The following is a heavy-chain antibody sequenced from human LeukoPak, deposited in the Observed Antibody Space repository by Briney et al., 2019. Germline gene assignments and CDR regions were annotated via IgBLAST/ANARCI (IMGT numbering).Heavy chain of an antibody. V-gene: IGHV3-53*01. D-gene: IGHD1-14*01. J-gene: IGHJ4*02. CDR1: GFTVITND. CDR3: ARGVEPLADTNLAY. CDR2: LYSDGNT. Sequence: GGSLRLTCAASGFTVITNDMIWVRQAPGKGLEWVSVLYSDGNTKYADSVQGRFTISRDNSKNTLYLEMNSLSPDDTAVYYCARGVEPLADTNLAYWGQGTLVTVSS.